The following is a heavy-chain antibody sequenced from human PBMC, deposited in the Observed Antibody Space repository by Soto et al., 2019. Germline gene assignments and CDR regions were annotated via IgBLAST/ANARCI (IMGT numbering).Heavy chain of an antibody. D-gene: IGHD6-13*01. CDR2: IIPIFGTA. J-gene: IGHJ6*02. Sequence: SVKVSCNASGGPFISYAIIWVRQAPGQGLEWMGGIIPIFGTANYAQKFQGRVTITADKSTSTAYMELSSLRSEDAAVYYCARGPGGAAAGTPGDYYYYYGMDVWGQGTTVTVSS. CDR3: ARGPGGAAAGTPGDYYYYYGMDV. V-gene: IGHV1-69*06. CDR1: GGPFISYA.